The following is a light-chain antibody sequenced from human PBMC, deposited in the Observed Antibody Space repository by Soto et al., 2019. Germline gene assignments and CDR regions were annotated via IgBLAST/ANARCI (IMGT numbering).Light chain of an antibody. Sequence: QSALTQPASVSGSPGQSITISCTGTSSDVGAYKYVSWYQQHPGKAPRLMMYDVSNRPSGVSTRFSGSKSGNTASLTISGLQAEDEADYYCTSYTISSTLSYVFGTGTKVTVL. V-gene: IGLV2-14*01. J-gene: IGLJ1*01. CDR2: DVS. CDR1: SSDVGAYKY. CDR3: TSYTISSTLSYV.